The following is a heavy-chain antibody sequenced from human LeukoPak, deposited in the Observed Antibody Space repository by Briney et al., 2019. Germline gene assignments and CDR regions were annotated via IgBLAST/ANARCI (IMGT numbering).Heavy chain of an antibody. D-gene: IGHD5-12*01. J-gene: IGHJ5*02. CDR3: AKLPSGYTLHSWLDP. CDR2: ISTTSSTI. V-gene: IGHV3-48*01. Sequence: GGSLRLSCAASGFTFSSFGMNWVRQAPGKGLEWVSYISTTSSTIFYADSVKGRFTISRDNSKNTLYLQMNSLRAEDTAVYYCAKLPSGYTLHSWLDPWGQGTLVTVSS. CDR1: GFTFSSFG.